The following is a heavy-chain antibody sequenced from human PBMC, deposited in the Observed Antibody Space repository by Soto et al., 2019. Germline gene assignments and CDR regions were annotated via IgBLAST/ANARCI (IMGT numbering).Heavy chain of an antibody. Sequence: GWSLRLSCAASGFPFISYSMNWVRQAPGKGLEWVSSISSSSSYIYYADSVKGRFTISRDNAKNSLYLQMNSLRAEDTAVYYCARDPGAHAFDIWGQGTMVTGSS. CDR3: ARDPGAHAFDI. CDR1: GFPFISYS. CDR2: ISSSSSYI. J-gene: IGHJ3*02. V-gene: IGHV3-21*01. D-gene: IGHD1-26*01.